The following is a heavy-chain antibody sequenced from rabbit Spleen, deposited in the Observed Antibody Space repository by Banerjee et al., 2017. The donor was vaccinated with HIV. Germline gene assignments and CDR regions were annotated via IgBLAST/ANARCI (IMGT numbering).Heavy chain of an antibody. J-gene: IGHJ2*01. V-gene: IGHV1S45*01. CDR3: ARNYVNVFDP. CDR1: GFFFSNKAV. CDR2: INAVTGKA. Sequence: QEQLVESGGGLVKPEGSLKLSCTASGFFFSNKAVMCWVRQAPGKGLEWIACINAVTGKAVYASWAKGRFTISKTSSTTVTLQVTSLTVADTATYFCARNYVNVFDPWGQGTLVTVS. D-gene: IGHD1-1*01.